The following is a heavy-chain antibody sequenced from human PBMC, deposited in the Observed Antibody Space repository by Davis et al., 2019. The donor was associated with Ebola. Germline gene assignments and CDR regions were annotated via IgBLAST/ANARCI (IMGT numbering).Heavy chain of an antibody. V-gene: IGHV1-2*04. J-gene: IGHJ6*03. Sequence: ASVKVSCKASGYTFTAYYMHWVRQAPGQGLEWMGCINPNSGDTNYAQKFQGWVTMTRDASISTAYMELRRLRSDDSAVYYCVRDAIHNYVSRSYYYMDVWGKGTTVTVSS. D-gene: IGHD3-16*01. CDR2: INPNSGDT. CDR3: VRDAIHNYVSRSYYYMDV. CDR1: GYTFTAYY.